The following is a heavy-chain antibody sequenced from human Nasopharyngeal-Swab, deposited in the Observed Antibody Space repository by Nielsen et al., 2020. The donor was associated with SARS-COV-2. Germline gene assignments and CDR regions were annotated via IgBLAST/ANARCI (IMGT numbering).Heavy chain of an antibody. D-gene: IGHD4-17*01. Sequence: GESLKISWAASGCTFSSYWMSWVRQAPGKGLEGVANIKQEGGEKNYVDSVKGRFTISRDNAKNSLYLQMNTLRAEDTAVYYCVRDVIATVTTPPDYWGQGTLVTVSS. CDR1: GCTFSSYW. J-gene: IGHJ4*02. V-gene: IGHV3-7*01. CDR2: IKQEGGEK. CDR3: VRDVIATVTTPPDY.